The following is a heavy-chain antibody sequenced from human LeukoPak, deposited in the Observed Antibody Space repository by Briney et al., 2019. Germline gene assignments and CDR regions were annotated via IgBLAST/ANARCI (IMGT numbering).Heavy chain of an antibody. J-gene: IGHJ6*02. V-gene: IGHV3-30*02. CDR2: IRYDGSNK. CDR1: GFTFSSYG. D-gene: IGHD6-13*01. CDR3: ARGIPYIPSSWFNYYYGMDV. Sequence: QSGGSLRLSCAASGFTFSSYGMHWVRQAPGKGLEWVAFIRYDGSNKYYADSVKGRFTISRDNSKNTLYLQMNSLRAEDTAVYYCARGIPYIPSSWFNYYYGMDVWGQGTTVTVSS.